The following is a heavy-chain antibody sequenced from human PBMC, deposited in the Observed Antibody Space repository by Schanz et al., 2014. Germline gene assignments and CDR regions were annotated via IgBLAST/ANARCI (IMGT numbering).Heavy chain of an antibody. Sequence: VQLVESGGGLVKPGGSLRLSCAASGFTFSDYYMRWIRQAPGKGLEWVSGFIVDSGNTYYAGSVKGRFSISRDYSKNTLYLQMSSLRAEDTAVYYCAKARRKSNCSGGRCFHYSYYGMDVWGQGTTVTVSS. CDR2: FIVDSGNT. V-gene: IGHV3-23*04. J-gene: IGHJ6*02. D-gene: IGHD2-15*01. CDR1: GFTFSDYY. CDR3: AKARRKSNCSGGRCFHYSYYGMDV.